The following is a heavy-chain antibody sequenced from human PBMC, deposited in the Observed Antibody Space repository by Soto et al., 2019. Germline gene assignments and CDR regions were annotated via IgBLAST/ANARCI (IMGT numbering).Heavy chain of an antibody. CDR3: AKRGGRVAAHKAEYFQH. V-gene: IGHV3-23*01. Sequence: EVQLLESGGDLVQPGGSLRLSCAASGFTFSSYAMSWVRQAPGKGLEWVSAISGSGGGTYYADSVKGRFTISRDNSKNTLYLQMNSLRAEDTAVYYCAKRGGRVAAHKAEYFQHWGQGTLVTVSS. D-gene: IGHD6-19*01. J-gene: IGHJ1*01. CDR2: ISGSGGGT. CDR1: GFTFSSYA.